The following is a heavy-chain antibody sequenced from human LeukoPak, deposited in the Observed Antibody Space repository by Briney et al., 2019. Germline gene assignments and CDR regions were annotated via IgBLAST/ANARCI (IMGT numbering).Heavy chain of an antibody. CDR1: GFTFSSYA. J-gene: IGHJ4*02. CDR3: AKDQDSSGYYYWDFDY. V-gene: IGHV3-23*01. D-gene: IGHD3-22*01. CDR2: ISGSGGST. Sequence: PGGSLRLSRAASGFTFSSYAMSWVRQAPGKGLEWVSAISGSGGSTYYADSVKGRFTISRDNSKNTLYLQMNSLRAEDTAVYYCAKDQDSSGYYYWDFDYWGQGTLVTVSS.